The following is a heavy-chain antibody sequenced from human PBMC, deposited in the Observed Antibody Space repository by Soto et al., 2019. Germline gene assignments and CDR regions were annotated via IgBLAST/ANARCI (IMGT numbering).Heavy chain of an antibody. CDR2: IYYSGST. J-gene: IGHJ6*02. Sequence: QVQLQESGPGLVKPSQTLSLTCTVSGGSISSGDYYWSWIRQPPGKVLEWIGYIYYSGSTYYNPSLKSRVTISVDTSKNQFSLKLSSVTAADTAVYYCAREGRGYTIYYYYGMDVWGQGTTVTVSS. V-gene: IGHV4-30-4*01. CDR3: AREGRGYTIYYYYGMDV. CDR1: GGSISSGDYY. D-gene: IGHD5-12*01.